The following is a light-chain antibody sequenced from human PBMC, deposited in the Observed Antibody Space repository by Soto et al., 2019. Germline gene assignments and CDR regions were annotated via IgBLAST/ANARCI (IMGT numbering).Light chain of an antibody. J-gene: IGKJ1*01. V-gene: IGKV3-15*01. CDR3: LQYYDWPPKT. CDR1: QSISGN. CDR2: GTS. Sequence: EIVMTQSPATLSVSPGERTTLSCRASQSISGNLAWYQQKPGQAPRLLIYGTSTKATGIPARFSGSGSGTEFTLTISSLQSEDIAVYYCLQYYDWPPKTFGQGTKVEIK.